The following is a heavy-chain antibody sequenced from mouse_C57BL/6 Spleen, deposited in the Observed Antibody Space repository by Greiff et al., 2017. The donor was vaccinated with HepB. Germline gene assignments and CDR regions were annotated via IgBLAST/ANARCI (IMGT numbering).Heavy chain of an antibody. V-gene: IGHV1-42*01. J-gene: IGHJ1*03. Sequence: VQLQQSGPELVKPGASVKISCKASGYSFTGYYMNWVKQSPEKSLEWIGKINPSTGGTTYNQKFKAKATLTVDKSSSTAYMQLKSLTSEDSAVYYCARSDVWGTGTTVTVSS. CDR3: ARSDV. CDR2: INPSTGGT. CDR1: GYSFTGYY.